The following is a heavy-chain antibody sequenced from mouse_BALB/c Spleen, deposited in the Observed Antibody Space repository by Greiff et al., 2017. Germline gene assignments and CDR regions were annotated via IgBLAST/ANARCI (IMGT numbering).Heavy chain of an antibody. CDR1: GFTFSSYA. J-gene: IGHJ2*01. D-gene: IGHD2-14*01. V-gene: IGHV5-9-3*01. CDR2: ISSGGSYT. Sequence: EVKLEESGGGLVKPGGSLKLSCAASGFTFSSYAMSWVRQTPEKRLEWVATISSGGSYTYYPDSVKGRFTISRDNAKNTLYLQMSSLRSEDTAMYYCARLNIGYFDYWGQGTTLTVSS. CDR3: ARLNIGYFDY.